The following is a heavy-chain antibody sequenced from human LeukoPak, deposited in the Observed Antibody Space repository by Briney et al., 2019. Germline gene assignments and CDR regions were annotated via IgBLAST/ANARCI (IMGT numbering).Heavy chain of an antibody. CDR2: INLNDGDT. D-gene: IGHD2-2*01. V-gene: IGHV1-2*02. J-gene: IGHJ4*02. CDR1: GYTFTDYY. Sequence: GASVKVSCKASGYTFTDYYMHWVRRAPGQGFEWMGWINLNDGDTNYAQKFQGRVTMTRDTSISTAHMEVSRLRSDDTAVYYCARANFLYCSSSTCLFDYWGQGTLVTVSS. CDR3: ARANFLYCSSSTCLFDY.